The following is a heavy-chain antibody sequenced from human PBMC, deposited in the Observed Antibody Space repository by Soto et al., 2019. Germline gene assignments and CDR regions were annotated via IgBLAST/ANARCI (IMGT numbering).Heavy chain of an antibody. V-gene: IGHV3-23*01. CDR3: TGDDSGWYVGWFDP. Sequence: PGGSLRLSCAASGFTFSSYSMSWVRQAPGKGLEWVSAISGSGGSTYYADSVKGRFTISRDDSKNTAYLQMNSLKTEDTAVYYCTGDDSGWYVGWFDPWGQGTLVTVSS. J-gene: IGHJ5*02. CDR2: ISGSGGST. D-gene: IGHD6-19*01. CDR1: GFTFSSYS.